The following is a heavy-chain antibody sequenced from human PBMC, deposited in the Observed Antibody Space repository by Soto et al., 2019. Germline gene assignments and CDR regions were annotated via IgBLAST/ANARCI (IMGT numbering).Heavy chain of an antibody. CDR1: RFTFSSYG. D-gene: IGHD2-2*01. J-gene: IGHJ6*02. CDR3: ARPYCSSTSCYPLYYYYYGMDV. V-gene: IGHV3-30*03. Sequence: PGGSLRLSCAASRFTFSSYGMHWVRQAPGKGLEWVAVISYDGSNKYYADPVKGRFTISRDNSKNTLYLQMNSLRAEDTAVYYCARPYCSSTSCYPLYYYYYGMDVWGQGTTVTVSS. CDR2: ISYDGSNK.